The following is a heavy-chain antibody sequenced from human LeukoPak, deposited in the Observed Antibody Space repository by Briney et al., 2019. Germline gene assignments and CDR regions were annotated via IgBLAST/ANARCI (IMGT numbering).Heavy chain of an antibody. V-gene: IGHV4-28*03. CDR3: ARDYGGNVDY. D-gene: IGHD4-23*01. Sequence: PSETLSLTCAVSGYSISSSSWWGWIRQPPGKGLEWIGYIYYSGSTNYNPSLKSRVTISVDTSKNQFSLKLSSVTAADTAVYYCARDYGGNVDYWGQGTLVTVSS. CDR1: GYSISSSSW. J-gene: IGHJ4*02. CDR2: IYYSGST.